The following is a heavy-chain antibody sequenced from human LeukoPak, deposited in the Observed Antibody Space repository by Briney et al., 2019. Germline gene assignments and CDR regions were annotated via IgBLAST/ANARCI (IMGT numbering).Heavy chain of an antibody. CDR3: ARASDITTKDKRAFDI. J-gene: IGHJ3*02. Sequence: SETLSLTCTVSGGSISSSSYYWSWIRQPPGKGLEWIGYIYYSGSTNYNPSLKSRVTISVDTSKNQFSLKLSSVTAADTAVYYCARASDITTKDKRAFDIWGQGTMVTVSS. V-gene: IGHV4-61*01. CDR2: IYYSGST. D-gene: IGHD3-22*01. CDR1: GGSISSSSYY.